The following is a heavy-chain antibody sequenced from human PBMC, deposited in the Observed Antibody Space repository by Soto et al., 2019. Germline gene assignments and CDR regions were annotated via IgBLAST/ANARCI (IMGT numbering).Heavy chain of an antibody. V-gene: IGHV3-9*01. Sequence: EVQLVESGGGLVQPGRSLRLSCAASGFTFDDFAMHWVRQAPGKGLEWVSSISWNSGSIGYADSVKGRFTISRDNAKNSLYLQMNSLRVEDTALYYCAKDRESYSCWFESWGQGILVSVSS. D-gene: IGHD4-4*01. CDR1: GFTFDDFA. CDR3: AKDRESYSCWFES. CDR2: ISWNSGSI. J-gene: IGHJ5*01.